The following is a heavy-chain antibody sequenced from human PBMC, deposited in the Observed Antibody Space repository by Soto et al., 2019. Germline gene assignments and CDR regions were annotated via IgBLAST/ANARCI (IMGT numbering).Heavy chain of an antibody. CDR2: ISSSSSYT. V-gene: IGHV3-11*05. CDR3: ARGDPPLWFGE. CDR1: GFTFSDYY. Sequence: QVLLVESGGGLVKPGGSLRLSCAASGFTFSDYYMSWIRQAPGKGLEWVSYISSSSSYTNYADSVKGRFTSSRDNATNSLYLQMNSLRAEDTAVDYCARGDPPLWFGEGGEGTTVTVSS. J-gene: IGHJ6*04. D-gene: IGHD3-10*01.